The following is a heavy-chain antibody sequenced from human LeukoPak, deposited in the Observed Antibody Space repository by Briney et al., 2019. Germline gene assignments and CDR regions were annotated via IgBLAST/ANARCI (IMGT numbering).Heavy chain of an antibody. Sequence: GGSLRLSCAASGFTFSSYSMNWVRQAPGKGLEWVSSVSRSSRHMYYADSVKGRFTISRDDAKNSLSLQMDSLRAEDSAAYYCVRDLDTVTTAFLVYWGQGTLVTVSS. CDR1: GFTFSSYS. D-gene: IGHD4-11*01. V-gene: IGHV3-21*01. CDR2: VSRSSRHM. J-gene: IGHJ4*02. CDR3: VRDLDTVTTAFLVY.